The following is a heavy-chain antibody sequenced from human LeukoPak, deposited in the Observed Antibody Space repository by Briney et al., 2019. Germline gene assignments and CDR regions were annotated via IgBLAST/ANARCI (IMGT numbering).Heavy chain of an antibody. CDR1: GFTFSSYS. CDR3: ARDKMHLRFLEWLDKYYFDC. D-gene: IGHD3-3*01. Sequence: PGGSLRLSCAASGFTFSSYSMNWVRQAPGKGLEWVSSISSSSSYIYYADSVKGRFTISRDNAKNSLYLQMNSLRAEDTAVYYCARDKMHLRFLEWLDKYYFDCWGQGTLVTVSS. CDR2: ISSSSSYI. V-gene: IGHV3-21*01. J-gene: IGHJ4*02.